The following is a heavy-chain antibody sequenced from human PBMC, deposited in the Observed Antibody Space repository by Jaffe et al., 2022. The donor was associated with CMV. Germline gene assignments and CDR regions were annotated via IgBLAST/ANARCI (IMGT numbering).Heavy chain of an antibody. Sequence: EEQVVESGGDLVQPGGSLRLSCEASGFTFSDYYIDWVRQAPGKGLEWVGRSRNKANNYNTEYAASVKGRLTISRDNSKNSVYLQMNSLKIEDTAVYYCVRGCSSSSCHDGYYYYMDVWGEGTTVTVSS. CDR1: GFTFSDYY. V-gene: IGHV3-72*01. D-gene: IGHD2-2*01. CDR2: SRNKANNYNT. CDR3: VRGCSSSSCHDGYYYYMDV. J-gene: IGHJ6*03.